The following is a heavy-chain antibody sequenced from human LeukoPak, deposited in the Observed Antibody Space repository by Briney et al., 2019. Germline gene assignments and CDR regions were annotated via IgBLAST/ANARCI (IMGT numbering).Heavy chain of an antibody. V-gene: IGHV4-59*11. J-gene: IGHJ4*02. Sequence: SETLSLTCTVSGGSISSHYWSWIRQPPGKGLEWIGYIYYSGSTNYNPSLKSRVTISVDPSKNQFSLKLSSVTAADTAIYYCAREDCSGGACTNFDYWGQGTLVTVSS. D-gene: IGHD2-15*01. CDR3: AREDCSGGACTNFDY. CDR2: IYYSGST. CDR1: GGSISSHY.